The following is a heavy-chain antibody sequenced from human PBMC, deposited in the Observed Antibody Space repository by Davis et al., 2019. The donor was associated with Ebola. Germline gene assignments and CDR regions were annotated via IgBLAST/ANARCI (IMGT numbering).Heavy chain of an antibody. Sequence: ASVKVSCKASGYTFTSYGISWVRQAPGQGLEWMGWISAYTGNTNYAQKLQGRVTMTTDTSTSTAYMELMSLRSDDTAVYYCARGREWYYDSSGYNYGMDVWGQGTTVTVSS. CDR2: ISAYTGNT. D-gene: IGHD3-22*01. V-gene: IGHV1-18*01. CDR1: GYTFTSYG. CDR3: ARGREWYYDSSGYNYGMDV. J-gene: IGHJ6*02.